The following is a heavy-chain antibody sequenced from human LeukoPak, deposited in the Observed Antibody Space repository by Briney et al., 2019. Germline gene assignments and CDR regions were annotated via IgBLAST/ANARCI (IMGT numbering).Heavy chain of an antibody. V-gene: IGHV3-21*01. Sequence: GGSLKLSCAASGFTFSSYSMNWVRQAPGKGLEWVSSISSSSYIYYADSVKGRFTISRDNAKNSLYLQMNSLRAEDTAVYYCAGLGYCSGGSCPDYWGQGTLVTVSS. CDR2: ISSSSYI. J-gene: IGHJ4*02. CDR1: GFTFSSYS. CDR3: AGLGYCSGGSCPDY. D-gene: IGHD2-15*01.